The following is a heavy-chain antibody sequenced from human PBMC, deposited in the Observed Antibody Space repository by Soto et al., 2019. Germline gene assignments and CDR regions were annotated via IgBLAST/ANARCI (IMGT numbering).Heavy chain of an antibody. CDR2: IDPSDSYT. CDR1: GYSFTSYW. V-gene: IGHV5-10-1*01. J-gene: IGHJ4*02. D-gene: IGHD3-10*01. CDR3: ARRAYGSGSYYTPYFDY. Sequence: EVQLVQSGAEVKKPGESLRISCKGSGYSFTSYWISWVRQMPGKGLEWMGRIDPSDSYTNYSPSFQGHVTISADKSISTAYLQWRSLKASDTAMYYCARRAYGSGSYYTPYFDYWGQGTLVTVSS.